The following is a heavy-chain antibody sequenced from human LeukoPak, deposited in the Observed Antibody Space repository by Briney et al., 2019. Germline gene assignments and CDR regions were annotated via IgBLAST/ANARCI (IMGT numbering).Heavy chain of an antibody. CDR3: ARGGYYGDYGY. CDR1: GGSFSGYY. CDR2: INHSGST. D-gene: IGHD4-17*01. J-gene: IGHJ4*02. Sequence: PSETLSLTCAVYGGSFSGYYWSWIRQPPGKGLEWIGEINHSGSTNYNPSLKSRVTIPVDTSKNQFSLKLSSVTAADTAVYYCARGGYYGDYGYWGQGTLVTVSS. V-gene: IGHV4-34*01.